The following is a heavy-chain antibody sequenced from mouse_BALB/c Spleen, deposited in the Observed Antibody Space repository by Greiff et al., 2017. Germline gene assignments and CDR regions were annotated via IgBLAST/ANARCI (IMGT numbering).Heavy chain of an antibody. CDR2: IWAGGST. CDR1: GFSLTSYG. D-gene: IGHD2-3*01. V-gene: IGHV2-9*02. CDR3: ARDPLYDYYAMDY. J-gene: IGHJ4*01. Sequence: VQLQQSGPGLVAPSQSLSITCTVSGFSLTSYGVHWVRQPPGKGLEWLGVIWAGGSTNYNSALMSRLSISKDNSKSQVFLKMNSLQTDDTAMYYCARDPLYDYYAMDYWGQGTSVTVSS.